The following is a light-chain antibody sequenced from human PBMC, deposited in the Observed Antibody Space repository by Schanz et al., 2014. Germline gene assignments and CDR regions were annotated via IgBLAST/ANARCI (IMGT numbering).Light chain of an antibody. CDR1: SSDVGSYNL. V-gene: IGLV2-14*02. CDR2: EGS. Sequence: QSAPTQPASVSGSPGQSITISCTGTSSDVGSYNLVSWYQHHPGKAPKLIIYEGSKRPSGVSNRFSGSKSGNTASLTISGLQAEDEADYYCSSFTSSSSCLFGGGTKLTVL. CDR3: SSFTSSSSCL. J-gene: IGLJ2*01.